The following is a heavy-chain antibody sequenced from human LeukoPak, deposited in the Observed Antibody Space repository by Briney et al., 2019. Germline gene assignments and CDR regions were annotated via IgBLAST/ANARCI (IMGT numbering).Heavy chain of an antibody. CDR2: IYPGDSDT. V-gene: IGHV5-51*01. J-gene: IGHJ4*02. Sequence: GESLKISYKGSGYRLSNCWIGWVRQMPGKGLEWMGIIYPGDSDTRYSPSFEGQVTMSVDKSISTAYLQWSSLKASDTAMYYCARQSGFDYWGQGTLVTVSS. CDR1: GYRLSNCW. CDR3: ARQSGFDY. D-gene: IGHD3-3*01.